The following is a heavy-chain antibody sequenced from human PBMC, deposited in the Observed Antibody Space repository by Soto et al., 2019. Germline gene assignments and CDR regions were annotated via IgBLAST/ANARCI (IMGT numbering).Heavy chain of an antibody. Sequence: QVQLVQSGAEVKKPGSSVKVSCKASGGTFSSYAISWVRQAPGQGLEWMGGIIPIFGTANYAQKFQGRVTITADESTSTAYMELSSLRSEDTAVYYCARDPRIAAYTDYYYYGMDVWGQGTTVTVSS. V-gene: IGHV1-69*12. D-gene: IGHD6-6*01. J-gene: IGHJ6*02. CDR3: ARDPRIAAYTDYYYYGMDV. CDR2: IIPIFGTA. CDR1: GGTFSSYA.